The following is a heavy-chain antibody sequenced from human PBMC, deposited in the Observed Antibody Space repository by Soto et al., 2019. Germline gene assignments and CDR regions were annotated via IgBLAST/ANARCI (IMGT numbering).Heavy chain of an antibody. V-gene: IGHV1-46*01. CDR2: INPSGGSS. Sequence: QVQLVQSGAEVKKPGASVKVSCKASGYTFTSYYMHWVRQAPGQGLEWMGIINPSGGSSSYAQKVXGXITMTRDTSTNTVSMELNSLRSEDTAVYYGGRGSLITMIVNYWGQGTLVTVSS. CDR1: GYTFTSYY. J-gene: IGHJ4*02. D-gene: IGHD3-22*01. CDR3: GRGSLITMIVNY.